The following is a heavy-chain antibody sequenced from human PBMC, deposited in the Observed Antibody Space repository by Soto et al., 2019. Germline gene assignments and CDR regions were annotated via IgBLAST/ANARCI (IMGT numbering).Heavy chain of an antibody. CDR2: INSDGSST. CDR3: ARISPKHYYYSMDV. Sequence: EVQLVESGGGLVQPGGSLRLSCAASGFTFSTYWMYWVRQVPGKGLVWVSHINSDGSSTYYADSVKGRFTISRDNAKNTLYLQMNSLRAEDTDVYYCARISPKHYYYSMDVWGQGTTVTVSS. J-gene: IGHJ6*02. V-gene: IGHV3-74*01. CDR1: GFTFSTYW.